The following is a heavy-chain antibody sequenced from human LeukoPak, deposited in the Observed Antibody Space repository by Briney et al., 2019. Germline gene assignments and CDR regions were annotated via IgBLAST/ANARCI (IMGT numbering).Heavy chain of an antibody. CDR3: ARGAAVAGTAYMDV. CDR1: GFAFSSYA. J-gene: IGHJ6*03. Sequence: GRSLRLSCAASGFAFSSYAMHWVRPAPGKGLEWVAVISYDGSNKYYADSVKGRFTISRDNSKNTLYLQMNSLRAEDTAVYYCARGAAVAGTAYMDVWGKGTTVTVSS. D-gene: IGHD6-19*01. CDR2: ISYDGSNK. V-gene: IGHV3-30*04.